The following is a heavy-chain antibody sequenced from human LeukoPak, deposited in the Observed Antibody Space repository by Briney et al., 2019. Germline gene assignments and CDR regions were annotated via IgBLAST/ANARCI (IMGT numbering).Heavy chain of an antibody. J-gene: IGHJ6*03. V-gene: IGHV3-33*06. CDR1: GFTFSSYG. CDR2: IWYDGSNK. D-gene: IGHD1-7*01. CDR3: AKDPGTLNYYYYYMDV. Sequence: GRSLRLSCAASGFTFSSYGMHWVRQAPGKGLEWVAVIWYDGSNKYYADSVKGRFTISRDSSKNTLYLQMNSLRAEDTAVYYCAKDPGTLNYYYYYMDVWGKGTTVTVSS.